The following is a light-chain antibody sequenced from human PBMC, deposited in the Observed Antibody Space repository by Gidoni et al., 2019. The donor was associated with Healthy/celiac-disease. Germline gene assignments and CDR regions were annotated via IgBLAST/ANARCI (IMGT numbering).Light chain of an antibody. CDR2: KAS. CDR1: QSISSW. Sequence: DIQMTQSPATLSASVVDRVTITCRASQSISSWLAWYQKKPGKAPKLLIYKASSLESGVPSRFSGSGSGTECTLTISSLQPDDFATYYCQQYNSYSARTFGQGTKVEIK. J-gene: IGKJ1*01. V-gene: IGKV1-5*03. CDR3: QQYNSYSART.